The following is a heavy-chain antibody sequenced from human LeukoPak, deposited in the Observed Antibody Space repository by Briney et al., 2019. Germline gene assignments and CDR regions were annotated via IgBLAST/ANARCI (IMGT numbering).Heavy chain of an antibody. CDR1: GGSISSGDYY. Sequence: SETLSLTCTVSGGSISSGDYYWSWIRQPPGKGLEWIGYIYYSGSTYYNPSLKSRVTISVDTSKNQFSLKLSSVTAADTAVYYCARVSIMVRGVIITGDTFDIWGQGTMVTVSS. CDR3: ARVSIMVRGVIITGDTFDI. D-gene: IGHD3-10*01. V-gene: IGHV4-61*08. J-gene: IGHJ3*02. CDR2: IYYSGST.